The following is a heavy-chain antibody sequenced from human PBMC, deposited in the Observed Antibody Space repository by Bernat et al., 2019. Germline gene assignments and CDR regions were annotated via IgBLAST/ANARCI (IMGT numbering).Heavy chain of an antibody. Sequence: QVQLVQSGAEVKKPGASVKVSCKASGYTFTSYGISWVRKAPGQGLEWMGWISAYNGNTNYAQKLQGRVTMTTDTSTSTAYMELRSLRSDDTAVYYCARVGARGYCSGGSCYSPLDYWGQGTMVTVSS. J-gene: IGHJ4*02. CDR1: GYTFTSYG. CDR3: ARVGARGYCSGGSCYSPLDY. D-gene: IGHD2-15*01. V-gene: IGHV1-18*01. CDR2: ISAYNGNT.